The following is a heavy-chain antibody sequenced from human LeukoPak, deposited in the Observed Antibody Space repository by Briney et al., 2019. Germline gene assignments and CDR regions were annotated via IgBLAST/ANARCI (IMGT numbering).Heavy chain of an antibody. CDR2: ISGGGAST. CDR3: AKVTMVRGVTIDY. V-gene: IGHV3-23*01. D-gene: IGHD3-10*01. CDR1: GFTFSSIA. J-gene: IGHJ4*02. Sequence: GGSLTLSCAAYGFTFSSIAMGWVRQGPGKGLEWGSGISGGGASTYYTDSVKGRFTIPRDHSKNTLYLQMNSLRAEDTAVYYCAKVTMVRGVTIDYWGEGTLVTASS.